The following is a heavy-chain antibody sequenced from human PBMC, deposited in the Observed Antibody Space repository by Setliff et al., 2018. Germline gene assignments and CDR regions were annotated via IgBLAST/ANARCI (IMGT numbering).Heavy chain of an antibody. CDR1: GFTFRTSS. CDR2: IDGEGSVI. D-gene: IGHD7-27*01. J-gene: IGHJ3*02. CDR3: ARAPTWGAFDI. Sequence: GGSLRPSCAASGFTFRTSSMTWVRQGPGKGLEWVAAIDGEGSVIYYLDSVKGRFPIARVNAKYSLYLQMNSLRVEDTAVYYCARAPTWGAFDIWGHGTMVTVSS. V-gene: IGHV3-7*03.